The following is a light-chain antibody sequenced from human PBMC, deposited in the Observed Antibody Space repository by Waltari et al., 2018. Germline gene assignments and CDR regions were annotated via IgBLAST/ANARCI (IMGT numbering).Light chain of an antibody. CDR2: GND. CDR3: AAWDDSLGVWI. J-gene: IGLJ2*01. CDR1: SSTTGKNY. Sequence: QSVLTQPPSASGTPGQRVTISCSGSSSTTGKNYVYWHQQRPGTAPKLLISGNDQRPSGVPDRFSGSKSGTSASLAISGLRSEDEADYYCAAWDDSLGVWIFGGGTKLTVL. V-gene: IGLV1-47*01.